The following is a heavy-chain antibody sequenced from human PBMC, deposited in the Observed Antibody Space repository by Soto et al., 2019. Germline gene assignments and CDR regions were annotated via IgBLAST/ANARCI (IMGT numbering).Heavy chain of an antibody. D-gene: IGHD3-22*01. Sequence: SETLSLTCTVSGGSISRSTYYWGWLRQPPGRGLEWIGSIYSSGSTYYHPSLKSRVTISVDTSKNQFFLRLSSVTAADTAVYYCATPVTSGYQALEVWGQGTMVTVSS. CDR3: ATPVTSGYQALEV. CDR2: IYSSGST. CDR1: GGSISRSTYY. V-gene: IGHV4-39*01. J-gene: IGHJ3*01.